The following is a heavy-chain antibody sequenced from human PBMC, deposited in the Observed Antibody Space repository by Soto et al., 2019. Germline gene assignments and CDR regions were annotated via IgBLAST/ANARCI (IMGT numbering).Heavy chain of an antibody. CDR2: IIPIFGTA. J-gene: IGHJ4*02. D-gene: IGHD2-21*01. CDR3: WGTGGAGYYFDY. CDR1: GGTFSSYA. Sequence: SVKVSCKASGGTFSSYAISWVRQAPGQGLEWMGGIIPIFGTANYAQKFQGRVTITADESTSTAYMELSSLRSEDTAVYYCWGTGGAGYYFDYWGQGTLVTVSS. V-gene: IGHV1-69*13.